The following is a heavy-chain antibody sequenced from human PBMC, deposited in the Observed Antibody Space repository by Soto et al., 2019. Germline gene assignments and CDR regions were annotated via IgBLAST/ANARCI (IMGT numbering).Heavy chain of an antibody. CDR2: ISGSGGST. CDR1: GFTFSNYA. J-gene: IGHJ4*02. CDR3: AKLYTAYASGYFDY. V-gene: IGHV3-23*01. Sequence: EVQLLESGGGLVQPGGSLRLSCAASGFTFSNYAMSWVRQAPGKGMEWVSAISGSGGSTYYADSVKGRFTISRDNSKNTLYLQMNSLRAEDTAVYYCAKLYTAYASGYFDYWGQGTLVTVSP. D-gene: IGHD5-12*01.